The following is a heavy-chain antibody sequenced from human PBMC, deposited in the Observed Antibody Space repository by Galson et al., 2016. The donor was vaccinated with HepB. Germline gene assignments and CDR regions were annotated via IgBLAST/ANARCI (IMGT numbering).Heavy chain of an antibody. D-gene: IGHD4-23*01. CDR3: AREGNRAGYY. CDR1: GGSLSGYG. Sequence: SETLSLTCAVSGGSLSGYGWSWIRQPPGKGLEWIGEIDYSGRTNYSPSLKSRVTMSTDTYKNQFSLKLSSVTAADTAVYYCAREGNRAGYYWGRGTLVTVSS. V-gene: IGHV4-34*01. CDR2: IDYSGRT. J-gene: IGHJ4*02.